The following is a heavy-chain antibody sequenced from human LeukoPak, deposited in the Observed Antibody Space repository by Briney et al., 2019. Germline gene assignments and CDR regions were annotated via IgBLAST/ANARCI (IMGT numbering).Heavy chain of an antibody. CDR1: GGSISSYY. D-gene: IGHD4-23*01. CDR3: ARVVYGGNFDY. Sequence: SGTLSLTCTVSGGSISSYYWSWIRQAPGKGPEWIGYIYYSGSTNYNPSLKSRVTISVDTSKNQFSLKLSSVTAADSAVYYCARVVYGGNFDYWGQGTLVTVSS. J-gene: IGHJ4*02. CDR2: IYYSGST. V-gene: IGHV4-59*01.